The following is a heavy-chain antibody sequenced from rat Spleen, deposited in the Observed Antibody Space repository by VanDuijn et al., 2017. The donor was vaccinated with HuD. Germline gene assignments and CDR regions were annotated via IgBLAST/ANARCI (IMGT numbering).Heavy chain of an antibody. CDR2: ISSGGGYT. Sequence: EVQLVESGGGVVQPGRSLKLSCAASGFTYSDFVMAWVRQDPTKGLEWVASISSGGGYTYYRDSVRGRFTISRDDSKNTLYLQMDRLRSEDTATYYCERDPSPTVALDYWGQGVMVTVSS. J-gene: IGHJ2*01. CDR3: ERDPSPTVALDY. D-gene: IGHD1-1*01. V-gene: IGHV5S13*01. CDR1: GFTYSDFV.